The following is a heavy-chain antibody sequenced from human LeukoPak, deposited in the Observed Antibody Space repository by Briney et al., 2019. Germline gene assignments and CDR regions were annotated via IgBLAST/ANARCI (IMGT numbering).Heavy chain of an antibody. CDR2: IRFDGSDK. D-gene: IGHD3-10*01. V-gene: IGHV3-30*02. J-gene: IGHJ4*02. CDR1: GFTFSSYD. CDR3: AKIQYEGVSMVRGVPAPSDY. Sequence: QPGGSLRLSCAASGFTFSSYDMHWVRQAPGKGLEWVAFIRFDGSDKYYADSVKGRFTISRDSSKNTLYLQMNTLRAEDTAVYHCAKIQYEGVSMVRGVPAPSDYWGQGTLVTVSS.